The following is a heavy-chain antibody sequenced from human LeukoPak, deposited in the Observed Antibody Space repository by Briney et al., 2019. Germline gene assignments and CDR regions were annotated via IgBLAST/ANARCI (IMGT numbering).Heavy chain of an antibody. CDR2: IIPILGIA. J-gene: IGHJ4*02. CDR3: ARDCSNYVFDY. D-gene: IGHD4-11*01. Sequence: SVKVSCKASGGTFSSYTISWVRQAPGQGLEWMGRIIPILGIANYAQKFQGRVTITADKSTSTAYMELSSLRSEDTAVYYRARDCSNYVFDYWGQGTLVTVSS. CDR1: GGTFSSYT. V-gene: IGHV1-69*02.